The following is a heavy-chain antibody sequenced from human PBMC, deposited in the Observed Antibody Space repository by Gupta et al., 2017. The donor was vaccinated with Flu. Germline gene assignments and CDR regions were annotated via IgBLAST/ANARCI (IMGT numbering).Heavy chain of an antibody. Sequence: EVHSVESGGDLVQPGGSLRLSCATSCFPFSNYWMHWVRQAPGKGLVWVTRINNDGSGTAYEDSVKGRFTISRDNAKDTLYLQMDSLRGEDTAVYFCARDLSPGYFDYWGQGTQVTVSS. CDR3: ARDLSPGYFDY. CDR1: CFPFSNYW. CDR2: INNDGSGT. V-gene: IGHV3-74*01. J-gene: IGHJ4*02.